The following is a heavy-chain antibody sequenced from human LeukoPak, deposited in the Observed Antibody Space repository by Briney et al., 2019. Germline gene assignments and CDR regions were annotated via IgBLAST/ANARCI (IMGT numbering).Heavy chain of an antibody. CDR3: ARPAGTAVAGTHFDY. V-gene: IGHV5-51*01. D-gene: IGHD6-19*01. Sequence: GESLKISCKGSGYSFTSYWIGWVRQMPRKGLEWMGIIYPGDSDTRYSPSFQGQVTISADKSISTAYLQWSSLKASDTAMYYCARPAGTAVAGTHFDYWGQGTLVTVSS. CDR1: GYSFTSYW. J-gene: IGHJ4*02. CDR2: IYPGDSDT.